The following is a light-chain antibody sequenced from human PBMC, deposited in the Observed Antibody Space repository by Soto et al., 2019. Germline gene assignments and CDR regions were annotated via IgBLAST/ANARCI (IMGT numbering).Light chain of an antibody. CDR2: DAY. CDR1: QSVGTY. J-gene: IGKJ4*01. Sequence: EIVLTQSPATLSLSPGERATLSCRASQSVGTYLAWYQQKPGQPPRLLIYDAYTRATGVPARFSGSRSGPEFTLTINSLQSEDFAIYYCQPYNNWPLTFGGGTKVESK. V-gene: IGKV3D-15*01. CDR3: QPYNNWPLT.